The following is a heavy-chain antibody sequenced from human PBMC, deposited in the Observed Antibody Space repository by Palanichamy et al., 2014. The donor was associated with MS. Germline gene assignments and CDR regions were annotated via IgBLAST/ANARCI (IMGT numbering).Heavy chain of an antibody. V-gene: IGHV4-39*01. J-gene: IGHJ4*02. CDR1: GGSISSSSYY. Sequence: QLQLQESGPGLVKPSETLSLTCTVSGGSISSSSYYWGWIRQPPGKGLEWIGSIYYSGSTYYNPSLKSRVTISVDTSKNQFSLKLSSVTAADTAVYYCARPTTDYYFDYWGQGTLVTVSS. CDR3: ARPTTDYYFDY. CDR2: IYYSGST. D-gene: IGHD1-14*01.